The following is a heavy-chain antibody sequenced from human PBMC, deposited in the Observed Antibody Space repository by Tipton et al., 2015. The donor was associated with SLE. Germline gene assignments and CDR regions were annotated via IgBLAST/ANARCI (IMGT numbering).Heavy chain of an antibody. CDR2: IYYSGST. CDR3: ARSDYGGNSYYYYYYMDV. V-gene: IGHV4-39*07. D-gene: IGHD4-23*01. CDR1: GGSISSSSYY. Sequence: TLSLTCTVSGGSISSSSYYWGWIRQPPGKGLEWIGSIYYSGSTYYNPSLKSRVTISVDTSKNQFSLKLSSVIAADTAVYYCARSDYGGNSYYYYYYMDVWGKGTTVTVSS. J-gene: IGHJ6*03.